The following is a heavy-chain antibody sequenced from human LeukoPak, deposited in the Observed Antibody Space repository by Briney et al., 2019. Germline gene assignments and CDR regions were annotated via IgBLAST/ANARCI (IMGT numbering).Heavy chain of an antibody. Sequence: GGSLRLSCAASGFTFSDYYMSWIRQAPGKGLEWVSYISSSSYTNYADSVKGRFTISRDNAKNSLYLQMNSLRAEDTAVYYCARDRSGYSRINWLDPWGQGTLVTVSS. V-gene: IGHV3-11*05. J-gene: IGHJ5*02. CDR3: ARDRSGYSRINWLDP. D-gene: IGHD6-13*01. CDR2: ISSSSYT. CDR1: GFTFSDYY.